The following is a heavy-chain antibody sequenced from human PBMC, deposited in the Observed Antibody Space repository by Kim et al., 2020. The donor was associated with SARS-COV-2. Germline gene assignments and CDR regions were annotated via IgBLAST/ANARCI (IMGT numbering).Heavy chain of an antibody. Sequence: SKKAYVESLRGRFTISRDNAKNSLYLQMSSRRAEDTAVYHCARGRGVDVWGQGTTVTVSS. CDR2: SKK. CDR3: ARGRGVDV. J-gene: IGHJ6*02. V-gene: IGHV3-7*04.